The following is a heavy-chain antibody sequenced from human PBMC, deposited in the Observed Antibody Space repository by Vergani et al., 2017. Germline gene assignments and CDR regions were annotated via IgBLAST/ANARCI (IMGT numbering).Heavy chain of an antibody. CDR3: ARGGYYYDSSGYPKHYFDY. J-gene: IGHJ4*02. V-gene: IGHV1-69*06. CDR2: IIPIFGTA. CDR1: GGTFSSYA. D-gene: IGHD3-22*01. Sequence: QVQLVQSGAEVKKPGSSVKVSCKASGGTFSSYAISWVRQAPGQGLEWMGGIIPIFGTANYAQKFQGRVTITADKSTSTAYMELSSLRSEDTAVYYCARGGYYYDSSGYPKHYFDYWGQGTLVTVSS.